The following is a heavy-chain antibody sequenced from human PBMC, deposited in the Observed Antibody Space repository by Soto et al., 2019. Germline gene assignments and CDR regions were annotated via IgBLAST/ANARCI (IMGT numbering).Heavy chain of an antibody. D-gene: IGHD5-12*01. Sequence: GGSLRLSCEASGFAFSDYYMSWIRQAPGKGLEWVAYITSSSSNFTNYADSVRGRFTISRDNARNSVSLQMNSLRPEDTAVYYSVRARGYSGYKFWGQGTQVTVSS. CDR3: VRARGYSGYKF. V-gene: IGHV3-11*06. J-gene: IGHJ4*02. CDR1: GFAFSDYY. CDR2: ITSSSSNFT.